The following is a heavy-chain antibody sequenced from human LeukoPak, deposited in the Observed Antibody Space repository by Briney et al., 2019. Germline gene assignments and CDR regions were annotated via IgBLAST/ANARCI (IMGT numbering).Heavy chain of an antibody. D-gene: IGHD6-13*01. CDR3: ARNRSAAASTLGPSAY. J-gene: IGHJ4*02. Sequence: ASVKVSCKASGYTFTSYGISWVRQAPGQGLEWMGWISAYNGNTNYAQKLQGRVTMTTDTSTSTAYMELRSLRSDDTAVYYCARNRSAAASTLGPSAYWGQGTLVTVSS. CDR1: GYTFTSYG. V-gene: IGHV1-18*01. CDR2: ISAYNGNT.